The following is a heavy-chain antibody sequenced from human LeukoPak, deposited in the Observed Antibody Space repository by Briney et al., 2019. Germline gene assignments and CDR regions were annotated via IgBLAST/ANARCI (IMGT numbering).Heavy chain of an antibody. V-gene: IGHV4-59*01. CDR1: GGSISSYY. D-gene: IGHD2-15*01. Sequence: SETLSLTCTVSGGSISSYYWSWIRQPPGKGLEWIGYIYYSGSTNYNPSLKSRVTISVDTSKNQFSLKLSSVTAADTAVYYCARYEVLGYCGGGSCDSNRAFDYWGQGTLVTVSS. CDR2: IYYSGST. CDR3: ARYEVLGYCGGGSCDSNRAFDY. J-gene: IGHJ4*02.